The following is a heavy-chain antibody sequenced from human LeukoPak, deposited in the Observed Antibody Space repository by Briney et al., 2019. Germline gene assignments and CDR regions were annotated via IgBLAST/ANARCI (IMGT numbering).Heavy chain of an antibody. CDR1: GFTFCKYW. D-gene: IGHD6-19*01. J-gene: IGHJ4*02. Sequence: GGSLRLSCAASGFTFCKYWMLCVRQAPGKGLESVSRINTDGTVTTYADSVKGRFTVSRDNADNTMFLQMNSVRDEDTAVYYCATKQWLAPPPDSWGQGTPVTVSS. CDR2: INTDGTVT. CDR3: ATKQWLAPPPDS. V-gene: IGHV3-74*01.